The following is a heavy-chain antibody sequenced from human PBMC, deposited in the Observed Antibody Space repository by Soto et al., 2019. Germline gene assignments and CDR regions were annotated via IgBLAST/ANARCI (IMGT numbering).Heavy chain of an antibody. V-gene: IGHV3-23*01. D-gene: IGHD6-19*01. J-gene: IGHJ4*02. CDR2: ISGSGGST. CDR3: AKSLFEQWLDVSDY. CDR1: GFTFSSYA. Sequence: GGSLRLSCSASGFTFSSYAMSWDRQAPGKGLQWVSAISGSGGSTYYADSVKGRFTISRDNSKNTLYLQMNSLRAEDTAVYYCAKSLFEQWLDVSDYWGQGTLVTVSS.